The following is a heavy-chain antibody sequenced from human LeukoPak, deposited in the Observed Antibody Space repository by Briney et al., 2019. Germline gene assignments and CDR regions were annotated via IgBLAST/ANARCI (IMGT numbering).Heavy chain of an antibody. CDR3: AREDLAAAADY. J-gene: IGHJ4*02. CDR2: IRGDGSMT. CDR1: EFTFSAYW. V-gene: IGHV3-74*01. Sequence: GGSLRLSCAASEFTFSAYWMHWVRQAPGKGLVWVSRIRGDGSMTNYADSVKGRFTISRDNAKNTLYLQMNSLRLEDTAVYYCAREDLAAAADYWGQGTVVTVSS. D-gene: IGHD6-25*01.